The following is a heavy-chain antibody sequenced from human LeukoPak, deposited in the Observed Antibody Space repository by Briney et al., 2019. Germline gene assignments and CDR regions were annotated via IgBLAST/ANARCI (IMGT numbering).Heavy chain of an antibody. D-gene: IGHD4-17*01. J-gene: IGHJ5*02. V-gene: IGHV4-34*01. CDR1: GGSFSGYY. Sequence: SETLSLTCAVYGGSFSGYYWSWIRQPPGKGLEWIGEINHSGSTNYNPSLKSRVTISVDTSKNQFSLKLSSVTAADTAVYYCASGYGDAITWGQGTLVTVSS. CDR3: ASGYGDAIT. CDR2: INHSGST.